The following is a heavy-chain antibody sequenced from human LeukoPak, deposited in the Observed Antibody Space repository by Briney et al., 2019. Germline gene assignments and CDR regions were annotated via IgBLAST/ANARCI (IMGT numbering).Heavy chain of an antibody. CDR1: GFSLSTSGVG. CDR3: AHYEYYDSSAKRAFDY. Sequence: SGPTLVKPTQTLTLTCTFSGFSLSTSGVGVGWIRQPPGKALEWLALIYWNDDKRYSPSLKSRLTITKDTSKNQVVLTMTNMDPVDTATYYCAHYEYYDSSAKRAFDYWGQGTLVTVSS. CDR2: IYWNDDK. D-gene: IGHD3-22*01. V-gene: IGHV2-5*01. J-gene: IGHJ4*02.